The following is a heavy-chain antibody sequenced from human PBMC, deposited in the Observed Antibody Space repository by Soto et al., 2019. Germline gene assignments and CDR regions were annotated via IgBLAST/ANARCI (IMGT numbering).Heavy chain of an antibody. CDR2: IIPILGIA. CDR1: GGTFSSYT. J-gene: IGHJ4*02. Sequence: QVQLVQSGAEVKKPGSSVKVSCKASGGTFSSYTNSWVRQAPGQGLEWMGRIIPILGIANYAQKFQGRVTITADKSTSTAYMELSSLRSEDTAVYYCAREGGDWRYYFDYWGQGTLVTVSS. CDR3: AREGGDWRYYFDY. D-gene: IGHD1-1*01. V-gene: IGHV1-69*08.